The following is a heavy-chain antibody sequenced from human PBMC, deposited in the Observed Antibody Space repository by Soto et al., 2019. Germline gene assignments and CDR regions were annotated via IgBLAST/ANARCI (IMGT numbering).Heavy chain of an antibody. CDR3: ARDSQTGDWFAP. CDR2: VYYSGST. J-gene: IGHJ5*02. Sequence: SETLSLTCTVSGGSISSYYWSWIRQPPGKGLEWIGYVYYSGSTNYKPSLKSRVTISVDTSKNQFSLKLSSVTAADTAVYYCARDSQTGDWFAPWGQGTLVTVSS. D-gene: IGHD7-27*01. V-gene: IGHV4-59*01. CDR1: GGSISSYY.